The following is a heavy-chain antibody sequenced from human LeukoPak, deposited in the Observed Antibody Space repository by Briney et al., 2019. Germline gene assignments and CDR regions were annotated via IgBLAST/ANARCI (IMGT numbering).Heavy chain of an antibody. CDR2: ISGSGGST. CDR1: GCTFSSYA. Sequence: GGSVRLSCAASGCTFSSYAMSWVRQAPGQGLEWVSAISGSGGSTYYADSVKGRFTISRDNSKNTLYLQMNSLRAEDTAVYYCAKDDTKTGIYDYWGQGTLVTVSS. J-gene: IGHJ4*02. D-gene: IGHD1-1*01. CDR3: AKDDTKTGIYDY. V-gene: IGHV3-23*01.